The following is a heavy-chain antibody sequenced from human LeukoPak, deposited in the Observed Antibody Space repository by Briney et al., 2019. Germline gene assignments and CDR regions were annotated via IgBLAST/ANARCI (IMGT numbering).Heavy chain of an antibody. Sequence: AGGSLRLSCAASGFSFSTYWMHWVRQAPGKGPVWVSHINSDGSITNYADSVEGRFTISRDNVKNTLYLQMNSLRAEDTALYYCAREEAPVEGDDAFDFWGQGAIVTVSS. CDR2: INSDGSIT. V-gene: IGHV3-74*01. CDR1: GFSFSTYW. D-gene: IGHD3-16*01. J-gene: IGHJ3*01. CDR3: AREEAPVEGDDAFDF.